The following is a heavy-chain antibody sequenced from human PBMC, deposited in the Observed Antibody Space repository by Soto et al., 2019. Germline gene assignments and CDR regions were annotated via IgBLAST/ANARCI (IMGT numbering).Heavy chain of an antibody. D-gene: IGHD3-3*01. V-gene: IGHV1-8*01. CDR3: ARGFKYYDFWSGYYVYYYYGMDV. J-gene: IGHJ6*02. CDR1: GYTFTSYD. CDR2: MNPNSGNT. Sequence: GASVKVSCKASGYTFTSYDINWVRQATGQELEWMGWMNPNSGNTGYAQKFQGRVTMTRNTSISTAYMELSSLRSEDTAVYYCARGFKYYDFWSGYYVYYYYGMDVWGQGTTVTVSS.